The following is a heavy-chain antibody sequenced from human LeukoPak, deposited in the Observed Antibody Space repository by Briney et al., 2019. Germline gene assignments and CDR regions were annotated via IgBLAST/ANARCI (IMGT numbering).Heavy chain of an antibody. CDR3: GLDY. J-gene: IGHJ4*02. CDR1: GFTFDDYA. V-gene: IGHV3-9*01. Sequence: GGSLRLSCAASGFTFDDYAMHWVRQAPGKGLEWVSGISWNSGSIGYADSVKGRFTISRDNAKTEDTALYYCAKDKRMAARPGGLDYWGQGTLVTVSS. CDR2: ISWNSGSI. D-gene: IGHD6-6*01.